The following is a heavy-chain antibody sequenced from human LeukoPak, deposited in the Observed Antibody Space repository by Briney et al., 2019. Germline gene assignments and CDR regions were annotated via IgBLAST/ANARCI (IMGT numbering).Heavy chain of an antibody. D-gene: IGHD3-22*01. J-gene: IGHJ4*02. CDR3: AKRDVVIRVILVGFHKEAYYFDS. CDR1: GLTLSNYG. CDR2: ISDSGGRT. V-gene: IGHV3-23*01. Sequence: GGSLRLSCAVSGLTLSNYGMSWVRQAPGKGLEWVAGISDSGGRTNYADSVKGRFTISRDNPKNTLYLKMNSLRTEDTAVYFCAKRDVVIRVILVGFHKEAYYFDSWGQGALVTVSS.